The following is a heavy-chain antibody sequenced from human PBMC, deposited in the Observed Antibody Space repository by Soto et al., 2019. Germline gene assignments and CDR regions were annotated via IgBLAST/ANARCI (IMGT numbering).Heavy chain of an antibody. V-gene: IGHV6-1*01. CDR2: TYYRSKWYN. CDR1: GDSVSSNSAA. D-gene: IGHD6-19*01. J-gene: IGHJ5*02. CDR3: ARGGEYSSGWYAAVWFDP. Sequence: QVQLQQSGPGLVKPSQTLSLTCAISGDSVSSNSAAWNWIRQSPSRGLEWLGRTYYRSKWYNDYAVSVKSRITINPDTSTNQFSLQLNSVTTEDTAVYYCARGGEYSSGWYAAVWFDPWGQGTLVTVSS.